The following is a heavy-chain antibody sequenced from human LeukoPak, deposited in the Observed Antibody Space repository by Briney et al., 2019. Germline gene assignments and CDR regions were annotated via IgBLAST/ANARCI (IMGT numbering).Heavy chain of an antibody. D-gene: IGHD6-19*01. CDR2: ISSSSSYI. V-gene: IGHV3-21*04. CDR3: ARRWLTDPFDI. J-gene: IGHJ3*02. CDR1: GFTFSTYY. Sequence: GGSLRLSCAASGFTFSTYYMNWVRQAPGKGLEWVSSISSSSSYIYYADSVKGRFTISRDNARNSLFLQMNSLRAEDTAVYYCARRWLTDPFDIWGQGTMVTVSS.